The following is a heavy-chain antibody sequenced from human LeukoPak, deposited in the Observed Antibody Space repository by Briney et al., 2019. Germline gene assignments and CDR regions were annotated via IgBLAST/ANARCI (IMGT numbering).Heavy chain of an antibody. CDR3: ARGYYYGSGSYYNAPFSHYMDV. CDR2: LSPNSGNT. V-gene: IGHV1-8*03. Sequence: ASVKVSCKASGYTFTSYDINWVRQATGQGLEWMGWLSPNSGNTGYAQKFQGRVTITRNTSISTAYMELSSLRSEDTAVYYCARGYYYGSGSYYNAPFSHYMDVWGKGTTVTISS. J-gene: IGHJ6*03. CDR1: GYTFTSYD. D-gene: IGHD3-10*01.